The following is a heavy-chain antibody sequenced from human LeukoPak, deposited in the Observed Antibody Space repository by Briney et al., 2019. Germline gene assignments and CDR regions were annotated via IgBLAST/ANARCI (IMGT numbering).Heavy chain of an antibody. CDR1: GGSITTNNYY. J-gene: IGHJ2*01. CDR3: ARLVRGVGYWYFDL. CDR2: ISSGGST. Sequence: SETLSLTCTVSGGSITTNNYYWGWIRQPPGKGLEFIGSISSGGSTYFNPSLKSRVTISVDTSKNQFSLNLSSVTAADTAMYYCARLVRGVGYWYFDLWGRGTLVTVSS. V-gene: IGHV4-39*07. D-gene: IGHD3-10*01.